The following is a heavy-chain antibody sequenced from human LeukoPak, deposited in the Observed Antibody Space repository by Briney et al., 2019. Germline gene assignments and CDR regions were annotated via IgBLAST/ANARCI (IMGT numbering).Heavy chain of an antibody. D-gene: IGHD3-10*01. CDR1: GFTFSSYG. CDR3: AKAVVRGALYNWFDP. J-gene: IGHJ5*02. Sequence: PGGSLRLSCAASGFTFSSYGMHWVRQAPGKGLEWVAFIRYDGSNKYYADSVKGRFTISRDNSKNTLYLQMNSLRAEDTAVYYCAKAVVRGALYNWFDPWGQGTLVTVSS. CDR2: IRYDGSNK. V-gene: IGHV3-30*02.